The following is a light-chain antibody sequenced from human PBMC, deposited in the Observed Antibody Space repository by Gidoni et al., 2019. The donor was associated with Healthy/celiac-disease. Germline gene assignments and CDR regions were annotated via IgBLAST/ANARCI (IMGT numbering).Light chain of an antibody. CDR3: NSRDSSGNHVV. V-gene: IGLV3-19*01. J-gene: IGLJ2*01. Sequence: SSELTQDPAVSVALGQTVRITFQGDSLRSYYASWYQQKPGQAPVLVIYGKNNRPSGIPDPFSGSSSGNTASLAITVAQAEDEADYYCNSRDSSGNHVVFGGGTKLTVL. CDR2: GKN. CDR1: SLRSYY.